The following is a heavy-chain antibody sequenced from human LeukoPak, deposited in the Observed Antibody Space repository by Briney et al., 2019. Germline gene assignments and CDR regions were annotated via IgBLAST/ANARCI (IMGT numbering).Heavy chain of an antibody. CDR2: ISSSSSYI. J-gene: IGHJ4*02. CDR1: GFTFSIYS. V-gene: IGHV3-21*01. CDR3: ARAGYDSSGYYDY. Sequence: TGGSLRLSCAASGFTFSIYSMNWVRQAPGKGLEWVSSISSSSSYIYYADSVKGRFTISRDNAKNSLYLQMNSLRAEDTAVYYCARAGYDSSGYYDYWGQGTLVTVSS. D-gene: IGHD3-22*01.